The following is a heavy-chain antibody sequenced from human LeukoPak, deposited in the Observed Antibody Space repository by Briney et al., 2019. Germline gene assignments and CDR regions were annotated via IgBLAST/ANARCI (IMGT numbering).Heavy chain of an antibody. Sequence: GGYLRLSCAASGFTFSSYAMSWVRQAPGKGLEWVSAISGSGGSTYYADSVKGRFTISRDNSKNTLYLQMNSLRAEDTAVYYCAKAYSAGVVISCFDYWGQGTLVTVSS. J-gene: IGHJ4*02. D-gene: IGHD3-3*01. CDR2: ISGSGGST. CDR3: AKAYSAGVVISCFDY. CDR1: GFTFSSYA. V-gene: IGHV3-23*01.